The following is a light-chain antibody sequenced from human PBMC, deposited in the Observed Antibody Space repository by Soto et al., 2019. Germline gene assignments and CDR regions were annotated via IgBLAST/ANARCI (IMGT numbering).Light chain of an antibody. Sequence: DIQMTQSPSSLSASVGDRVTITCRASQSISSYLNWYQQKPGKAPKLLIYAASSLQGGVPSRFSGSGSGTDFTLTISSLQPEDFATYYCHQTYSGPETFGQGTEWKS. V-gene: IGKV1-39*01. CDR3: HQTYSGPET. CDR2: AAS. J-gene: IGKJ1*01. CDR1: QSISSY.